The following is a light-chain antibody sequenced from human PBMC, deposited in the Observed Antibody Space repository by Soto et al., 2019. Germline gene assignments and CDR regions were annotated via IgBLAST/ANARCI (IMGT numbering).Light chain of an antibody. CDR1: SSNIGSNT. V-gene: IGLV1-44*01. Sequence: QSVLPQPPSASGTPGQRVTISCSGSSSNIGSNTVNWYQQLPGTAPKLLMYSNNQRPSGVPDRFSGSKSGTSASLAISGLQSEDEADYYCAAWDDSLNGPVFGGGTKLSVL. CDR3: AAWDDSLNGPV. J-gene: IGLJ2*01. CDR2: SNN.